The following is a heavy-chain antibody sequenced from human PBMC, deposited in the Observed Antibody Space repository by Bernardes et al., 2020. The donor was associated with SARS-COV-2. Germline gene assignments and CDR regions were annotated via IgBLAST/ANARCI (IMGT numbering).Heavy chain of an antibody. V-gene: IGHV1-24*01. CDR3: ATSTPHSSSSNWFDP. CDR2: FDPEDGET. D-gene: IGHD6-13*01. Sequence: ASVKVSCKVSGFTLPELALNWVRQAPGKGLEWMGWFDPEDGETIYAQKFQGRVTMTEDTSSDTAYMELSSLRSEDTAVYYCATSTPHSSSSNWFDPWGQGTLVTLSS. J-gene: IGHJ5*02. CDR1: GFTLPELA.